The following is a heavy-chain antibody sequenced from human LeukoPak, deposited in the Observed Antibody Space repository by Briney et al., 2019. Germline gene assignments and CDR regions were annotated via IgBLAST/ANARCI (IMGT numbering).Heavy chain of an antibody. Sequence: GGSLRLSCAASEFTFSRYWMSWVRQAPGKGLEWVANINQDGSERYYVDSVKGRFTISRDNAKNSLSLQMNSLRAEDTALYYCARGNAMGVWGQGTTVTASS. CDR2: INQDGSER. CDR3: ARGNAMGV. V-gene: IGHV3-7*01. CDR1: EFTFSRYW. J-gene: IGHJ6*02.